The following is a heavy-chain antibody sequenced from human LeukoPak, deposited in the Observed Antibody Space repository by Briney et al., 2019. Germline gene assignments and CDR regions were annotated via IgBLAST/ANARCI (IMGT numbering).Heavy chain of an antibody. D-gene: IGHD6-25*01. CDR1: GFTFSSYW. CDR3: AREIPAATVLFDR. CDR2: IKEDGNGK. V-gene: IGHV3-7*01. J-gene: IGHJ5*02. Sequence: GGSLRLSCAASGFTFSSYWMSWVRQAPGKGLEWLANIKEDGNGKNYVDSVKGRFTISRDKAKNSLYLQVNSLTAEETAVYYCAREIPAATVLFDRWGQETLVTVSS.